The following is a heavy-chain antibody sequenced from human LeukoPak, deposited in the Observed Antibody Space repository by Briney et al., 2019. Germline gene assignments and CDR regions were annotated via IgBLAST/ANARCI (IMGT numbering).Heavy chain of an antibody. Sequence: GGSLRLSCAASGFTFSSYAMHWVRQAPGKGLEWVAVIWSHGNRKHHSDSVEGRFAISRDNSKNILYLQTNNLRAEDTALYYCARDSAADDNDFDVWGQGTMVTVSS. CDR1: GFTFSSYA. CDR2: IWSHGNRK. J-gene: IGHJ3*01. V-gene: IGHV3-33*08. D-gene: IGHD6-25*01. CDR3: ARDSAADDNDFDV.